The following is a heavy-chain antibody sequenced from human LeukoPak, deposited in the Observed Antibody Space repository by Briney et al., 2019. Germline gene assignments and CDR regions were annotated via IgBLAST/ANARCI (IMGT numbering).Heavy chain of an antibody. V-gene: IGHV4-59*01. Sequence: SETLSLTCTVSGGSINYYYWMWIRQPPGKGLEWIGYIYYSGGTHYNPSLKSRVTMSVDTSKNQFSLKLSSVTAADTAVYYCARGTYYDFWSGYYSGIDPYNWFNPWGQGTLVTVSS. J-gene: IGHJ5*02. CDR1: GGSINYYY. CDR2: IYYSGGT. CDR3: ARGTYYDFWSGYYSGIDPYNWFNP. D-gene: IGHD3-3*01.